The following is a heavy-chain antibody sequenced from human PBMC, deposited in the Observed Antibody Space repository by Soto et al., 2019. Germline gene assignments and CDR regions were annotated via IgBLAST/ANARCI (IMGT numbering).Heavy chain of an antibody. CDR1: GFSLITTGAG. CDR3: ALRQSMMIRGANAFDV. D-gene: IGHD3-10*01. J-gene: IGHJ3*01. V-gene: IGHV2-5*02. Sequence: QITLKESGPTLVQPTQTLTLTCSLSGFSLITTGAGVGWIRQPPGKAPEWLALIYWDGEKRYSPALKSRLTITKDSSIIQDVLTLSNMDPVDTATYDCALRQSMMIRGANAFDVWGQGTFLSVSS. CDR2: IYWDGEK.